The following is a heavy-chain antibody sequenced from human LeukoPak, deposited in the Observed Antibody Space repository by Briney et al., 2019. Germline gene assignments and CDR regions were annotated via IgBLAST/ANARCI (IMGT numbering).Heavy chain of an antibody. D-gene: IGHD3-10*02. CDR1: GFTFSSYG. V-gene: IGHV3-30*03. J-gene: IGHJ3*02. CDR3: ARYIRYDFDI. CDR2: ISYDGSNK. Sequence: GRSLRLSCAASGFTFSSYGMHWVRQAPGKGLEWVAVISYDGSNKYYADSMKGRFTISRDNSKNTLYLQMNSLSAEETAEYYCARYIRYDFDIWVQETMVTVSS.